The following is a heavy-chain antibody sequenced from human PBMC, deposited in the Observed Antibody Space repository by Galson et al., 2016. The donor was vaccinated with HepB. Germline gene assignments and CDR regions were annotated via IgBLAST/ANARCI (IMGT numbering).Heavy chain of an antibody. CDR1: GFTFNNYG. D-gene: IGHD4-17*01. V-gene: IGHV3-33*08. Sequence: SLRLSCATSGFTFNNYGINWVRQAPGKGLEWVAVISYDGNNRHYADAVKGRFTISRDSSTNTVYLQMNSLRDDDTAVYFCARDRGLLHYYYGMDVWGQGTTVTVSS. CDR3: ARDRGLLHYYYGMDV. CDR2: ISYDGNNR. J-gene: IGHJ6*02.